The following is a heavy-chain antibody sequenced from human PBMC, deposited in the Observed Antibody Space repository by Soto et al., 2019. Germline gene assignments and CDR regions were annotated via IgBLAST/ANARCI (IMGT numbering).Heavy chain of an antibody. J-gene: IGHJ5*02. V-gene: IGHV1-46*01. CDR3: ARSSGGNFGIIIEGSNWFDP. CDR1: GYTLTSYY. CDR2: INPHGGST. Sequence: ASVEVSCKACGYTLTSYYMRWVRQAPGQGLEWMGVINPHGGSTKYAQKFQGRITMTRDTSRSTVYMELSSLRSDDTAIYYCARSSGGNFGIIIEGSNWFDPWGQGTLVTVSS. D-gene: IGHD3-3*01.